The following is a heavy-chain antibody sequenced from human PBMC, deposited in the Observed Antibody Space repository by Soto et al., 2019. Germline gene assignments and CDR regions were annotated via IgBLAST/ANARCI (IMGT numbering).Heavy chain of an antibody. V-gene: IGHV1-18*01. CDR1: GYTFTSYA. CDR2: ISAYNGNT. J-gene: IGHJ4*02. CDR3: ARETYYSVSRSYILDY. Sequence: ASVKVSCKASGYTFTSYAISWVRQAPGQGLEWMGWISAYNGNTNYAQKLQGRVTMTTDTSTSTAYMELRSLRSDDTAVYYCARETYYSVSRSYILDYWGQGTLVTVSS. D-gene: IGHD3-10*01.